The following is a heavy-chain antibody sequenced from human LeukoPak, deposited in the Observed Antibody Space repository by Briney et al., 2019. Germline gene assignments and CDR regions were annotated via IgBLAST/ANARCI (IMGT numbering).Heavy chain of an antibody. D-gene: IGHD6-19*01. CDR3: ARGYSSGWYGFDYYYGMDV. CDR2: ISYDGSNK. CDR1: GFTFSSYA. V-gene: IGHV3-30-3*01. J-gene: IGHJ6*02. Sequence: QPGGSLRLSCAASGFTFSSYAMHWVRQAPGKGLEWVAVISYDGSNKYYADSVKGRFTISRDNSENTLYLQMNSLRAEDTAVYYCARGYSSGWYGFDYYYGMDVWGQGTTVTVSS.